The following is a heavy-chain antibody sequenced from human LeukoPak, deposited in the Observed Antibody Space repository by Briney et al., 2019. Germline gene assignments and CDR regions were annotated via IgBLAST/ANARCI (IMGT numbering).Heavy chain of an antibody. CDR3: ARAHCSSTSCYGDY. D-gene: IGHD2-2*01. CDR1: GFTFSSYE. CDR2: ISSSGSTT. Sequence: GGSLRLSCAASGFTFSSYEMNWVRQAPGKGLEWVSYISSSGSTTYYADSVKGRFTISRDNAKNSLYLQMNSLRAEDTAVYYCARAHCSSTSCYGDYWGQGTLVTVSS. V-gene: IGHV3-48*03. J-gene: IGHJ4*02.